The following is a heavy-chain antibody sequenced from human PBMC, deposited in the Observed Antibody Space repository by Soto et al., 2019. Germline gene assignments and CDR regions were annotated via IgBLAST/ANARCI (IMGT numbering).Heavy chain of an antibody. J-gene: IGHJ4*02. CDR2: INTDGSET. CDR1: GFTFSSYW. D-gene: IGHD2-21*01. CDR3: ARDGEGY. Sequence: PGGSLRLSCAASGFTFSSYWMHWVRQVPGKGLVWVSRINTDGSETNYADSVKGRFTVSRDNAKNTQYLQMNNLRVEDTAVYYCARDGEGYWGQGTLVTVSS. V-gene: IGHV3-74*01.